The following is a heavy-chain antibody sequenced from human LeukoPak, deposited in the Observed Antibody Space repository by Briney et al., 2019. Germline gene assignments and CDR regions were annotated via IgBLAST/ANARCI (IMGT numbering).Heavy chain of an antibody. CDR2: IYYSGST. D-gene: IGHD3-3*01. CDR3: ARSVHDFWSGYFDY. CDR1: GGSNSSYY. Sequence: SETLSLTCTVSGGSNSSYYWSWIRQPPGKGLEWIGYIYYSGSTNYNPSLKSRVTISVDTSKNQFSLKLSSVTAADTAVYYCARSVHDFWSGYFDYWGQGTLVTVSS. J-gene: IGHJ4*02. V-gene: IGHV4-59*01.